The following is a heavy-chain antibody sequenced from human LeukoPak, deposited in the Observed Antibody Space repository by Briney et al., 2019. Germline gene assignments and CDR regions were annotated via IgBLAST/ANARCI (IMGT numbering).Heavy chain of an antibody. D-gene: IGHD2-2*01. V-gene: IGHV1-2*02. Sequence: GASVKVSCKASGYSFTGYYIHWVRQAPGQGLEWMGWMNPNTGGTNYAQKFPGRVTMTRDTSISTAYMEVSRLRSDDTAVYYCAILRGYCSITSCSDFDYWGQGTPVTVSS. J-gene: IGHJ4*02. CDR1: GYSFTGYY. CDR2: MNPNTGGT. CDR3: AILRGYCSITSCSDFDY.